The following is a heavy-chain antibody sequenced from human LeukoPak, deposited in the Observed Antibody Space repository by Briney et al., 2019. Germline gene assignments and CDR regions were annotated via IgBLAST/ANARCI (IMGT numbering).Heavy chain of an antibody. CDR1: GFSFSSYG. J-gene: IGHJ4*02. CDR3: AKSGPDYGDLPSEYYFDC. D-gene: IGHD4-17*01. Sequence: GRSLRLSCAASGFSFSSYGMHWVRQAPGKGLEWVALIWYDGSNKYYADSVKGRFTISRDNSRDTLYLQMNSLRAEDTAVYYCAKSGPDYGDLPSEYYFDCWSQGALVTVSS. V-gene: IGHV3-33*06. CDR2: IWYDGSNK.